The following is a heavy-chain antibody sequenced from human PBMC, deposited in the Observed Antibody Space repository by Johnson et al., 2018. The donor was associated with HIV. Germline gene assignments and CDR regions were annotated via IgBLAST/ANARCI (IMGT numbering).Heavy chain of an antibody. CDR2: ITYDGRNK. CDR3: VRDQGSGWPTNAFDI. J-gene: IGHJ3*02. Sequence: QMLLVESGGGVMQPGKSLRLSCEASGFTFRSYAMHWVRQAPGKGLEWVAVITYDGRNKYYADSVKGRFIIFRDNSKNLTNLQMNGLSDEDTADYYCVRDQGSGWPTNAFDIWGRGTSVTVSS. V-gene: IGHV3-30*04. CDR1: GFTFRSYA. D-gene: IGHD6-19*01.